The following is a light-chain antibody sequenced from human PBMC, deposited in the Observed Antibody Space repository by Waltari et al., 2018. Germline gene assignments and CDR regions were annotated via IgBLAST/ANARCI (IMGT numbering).Light chain of an antibody. Sequence: DIVMTQTPLSLSVIPGQPASISCKSSQSLLYHDGKTYSYWYLQRPGHSPQLLIYEVSRRFSGVPYRFSGSGSGTDFTLKISRVEADDVGVYFCMQGKDLPLTFGGGTKVDI. CDR2: EVS. CDR3: MQGKDLPLT. J-gene: IGKJ4*01. V-gene: IGKV2-29*02. CDR1: QSLLYHDGKTY.